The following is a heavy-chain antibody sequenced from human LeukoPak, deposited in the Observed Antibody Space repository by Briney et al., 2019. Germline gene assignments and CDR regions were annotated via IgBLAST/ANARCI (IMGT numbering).Heavy chain of an antibody. CDR1: GGSISSSNW. CDR3: ASRSPQSSSTLDY. CDR2: IYHSGST. V-gene: IGHV4-4*02. D-gene: IGHD6-13*01. J-gene: IGHJ4*02. Sequence: SETLSLTCAVSGGSISSSNWWSWVRQPPGKGLEWIGEIYHSGSTNYNPSLKSRVTISVDKSKNQFSLKLSSVTAADTAVYYCASRSPQSSSTLDYWGQGTLVTVSS.